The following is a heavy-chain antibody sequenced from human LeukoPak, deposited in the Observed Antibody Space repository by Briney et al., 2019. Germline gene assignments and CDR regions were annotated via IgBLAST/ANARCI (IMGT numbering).Heavy chain of an antibody. Sequence: GGSLRLSCAASGFTFSSYSMNWVRQAPGKGLEWVSYISSSSSTIYYADSVKGRFTISRDNAKNSLYLQMNSLRAEDTAVYYCAREVVVVPAAMRYFDYWGQGTLVTVSS. J-gene: IGHJ4*02. D-gene: IGHD2-2*01. CDR2: ISSSSSTI. CDR3: AREVVVVPAAMRYFDY. V-gene: IGHV3-48*04. CDR1: GFTFSSYS.